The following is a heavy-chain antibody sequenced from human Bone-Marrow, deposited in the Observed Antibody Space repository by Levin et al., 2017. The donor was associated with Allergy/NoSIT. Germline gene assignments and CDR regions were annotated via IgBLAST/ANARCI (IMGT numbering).Heavy chain of an antibody. Sequence: SETLSLTCTVSGGSISSGGYYWSWIRQHPGKGLEWIGYIYYSGTTYYTPSLKSRVTMSVDTSKNQFSLKLSSVTAADTAVYYCARWALGAPGGGYYYYGMDVWGQGTTVTVSS. CDR2: IYYSGTT. D-gene: IGHD3-3*01. CDR3: ARWALGAPGGGYYYYGMDV. J-gene: IGHJ6*02. CDR1: GGSISSGGYY. V-gene: IGHV4-31*03.